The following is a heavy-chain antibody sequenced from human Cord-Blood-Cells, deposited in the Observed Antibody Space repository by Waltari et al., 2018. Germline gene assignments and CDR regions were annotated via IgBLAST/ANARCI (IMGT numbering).Heavy chain of an antibody. CDR1: GYSISSGSS. J-gene: IGHJ1*01. CDR2: IYHSGST. CDR3: ARGGSSSWYEYVPPEH. Sequence: QVQLQESGPGLVKPSETLSLTCAVSGYSISSGSSWGWLRQPPGKGLEWIGSIYHSGSTYYNPSLKSRVTISVDTSKNQFSLKLSSVTAADTAVYYCARGGSSSWYEYVPPEHWGQGTLVTVSS. V-gene: IGHV4-38-2*01. D-gene: IGHD6-13*01.